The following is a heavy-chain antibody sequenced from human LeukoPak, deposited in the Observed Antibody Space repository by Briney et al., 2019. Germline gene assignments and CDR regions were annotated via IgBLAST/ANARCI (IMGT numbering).Heavy chain of an antibody. V-gene: IGHV3-23*01. Sequence: GGSLRLSCAASGFTFSSYAMSWVRQSTGKGLEWVSSTSGVGGATYYSNSVKGRFTISRDNSRNTLYLQMNSLRAEDTAVYYCAKDRPNYYGSNGHYYRRDGDYWGQGTLVTVSS. D-gene: IGHD3-22*01. CDR1: GFTFSSYA. CDR2: TSGVGGAT. J-gene: IGHJ4*02. CDR3: AKDRPNYYGSNGHYYRRDGDY.